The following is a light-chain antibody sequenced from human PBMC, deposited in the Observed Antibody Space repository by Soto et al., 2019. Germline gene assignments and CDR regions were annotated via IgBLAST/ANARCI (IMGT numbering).Light chain of an antibody. Sequence: DIQMTQSPSSLSASVGDRVTITCRASQGISTYLVWYQQRQGRAPKLLIYDASSLLSGVPSRFSGSGSGTDFTLTISSLQPEDFATFYCQQSYTTPWTFGQGTKMALK. CDR1: QGISTY. CDR3: QQSYTTPWT. V-gene: IGKV1-39*01. J-gene: IGKJ1*01. CDR2: DAS.